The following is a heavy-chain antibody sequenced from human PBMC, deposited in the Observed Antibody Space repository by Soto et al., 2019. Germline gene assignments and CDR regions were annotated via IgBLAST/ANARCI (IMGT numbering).Heavy chain of an antibody. Sequence: SETLSLTCAVSGASISSGNWWSWVRQSPGNGLEWIGEIYHSGSTNHNPSLKSRVIISVDKSRNQFSLKLSSVTAADTAVYFCASHRGNTFGPYDDWGQGTQVTVSS. D-gene: IGHD3-16*01. CDR1: GASISSGNW. V-gene: IGHV4-4*02. CDR3: ASHRGNTFGPYDD. CDR2: IYHSGST. J-gene: IGHJ4*01.